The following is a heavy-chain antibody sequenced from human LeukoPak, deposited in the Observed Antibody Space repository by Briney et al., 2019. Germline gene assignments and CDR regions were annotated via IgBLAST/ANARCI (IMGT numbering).Heavy chain of an antibody. V-gene: IGHV4-59*01. Sequence: PSETLSLTCIVTSGFISSYYWSLIRQTPGKGQNWIAFINYSGRIKYNPSLQSRVSISLDTSKNHFSLQLRSVVAADTAVYYCARLVDYDNSGDPDIFDIWGQGTIVSIS. CDR1: SGFISSYY. CDR3: ARLVDYDNSGDPDIFDI. J-gene: IGHJ3*02. CDR2: INYSGRI. D-gene: IGHD3-22*01.